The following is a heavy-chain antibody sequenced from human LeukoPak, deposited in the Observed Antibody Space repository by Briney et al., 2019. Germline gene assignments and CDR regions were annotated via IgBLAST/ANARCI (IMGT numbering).Heavy chain of an antibody. D-gene: IGHD2-15*01. Sequence: GGSLRLSCAASGFTFSSHWMGWVRQAPGKGLEWVANIKQDGSEKCYVDSVKGRLTISRDNAKNSLYLQMDSLRAEDTAIYFCARGRGGDYWGQGTLVTVSS. CDR1: GFTFSSHW. CDR3: ARGRGGDY. V-gene: IGHV3-7*01. CDR2: IKQDGSEK. J-gene: IGHJ4*02.